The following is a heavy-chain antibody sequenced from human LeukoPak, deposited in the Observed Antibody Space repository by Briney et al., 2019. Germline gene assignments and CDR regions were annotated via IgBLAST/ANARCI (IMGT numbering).Heavy chain of an antibody. Sequence: GGSLRLSCAASGFTFIDYDMHWVRQVIGKGLEWVSAIGIRGDTHYSGSVKGRFTISRENAVSSLYLQMNSLRAEDTAVYYCARGGIQVSGIDEFDYWGQGTLVTVSS. CDR3: ARGGIQVSGIDEFDY. CDR2: IGIRGDT. V-gene: IGHV3-13*01. D-gene: IGHD6-19*01. J-gene: IGHJ4*02. CDR1: GFTFIDYD.